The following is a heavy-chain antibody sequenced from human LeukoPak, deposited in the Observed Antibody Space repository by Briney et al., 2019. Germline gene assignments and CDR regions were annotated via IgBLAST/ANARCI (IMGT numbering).Heavy chain of an antibody. CDR1: GGSISSYY. CDR3: ARAQGSGYYGTDYYYYYYMDV. V-gene: IGHV4-59*01. Sequence: PSETLSLTCTVSGGSISSYYWSWIRQPPGKGLEWIGYIYYSGSTNYNPSLKSRVTISVDTSKNQFSLKLSSVTAADTAVYYCARAQGSGYYGTDYYYYYYMDVWGKGTTVTVSS. D-gene: IGHD3-22*01. J-gene: IGHJ6*03. CDR2: IYYSGST.